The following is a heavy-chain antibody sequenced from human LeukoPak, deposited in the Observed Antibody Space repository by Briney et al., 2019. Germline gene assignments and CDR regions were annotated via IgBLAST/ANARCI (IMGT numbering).Heavy chain of an antibody. CDR2: IYFSGNT. Sequence: SETLSLTCTVSGGSISSSSHYWGWIRQPPGKGLEWIGSIYFSGNTYYNPSLKSRVTISVDTSKNQVSLKVSSVSAADTAVYYCSRRGRVVRDGYKGGINWFDPWGQGTLVTVSS. J-gene: IGHJ5*02. D-gene: IGHD5-24*01. V-gene: IGHV4-39*07. CDR3: SRRGRVVRDGYKGGINWFDP. CDR1: GGSISSSSHY.